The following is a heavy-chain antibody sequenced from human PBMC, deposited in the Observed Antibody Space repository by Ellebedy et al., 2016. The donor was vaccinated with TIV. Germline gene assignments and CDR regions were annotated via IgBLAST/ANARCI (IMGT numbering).Heavy chain of an antibody. V-gene: IGHV3-23*01. CDR1: GFTFSNYA. J-gene: IGHJ4*02. CDR3: AKMYSGSYSFDY. Sequence: GESLKISCAASGFTFSNYAMSWVRQAPGKGLEWVSGISVSGGSTYHADSVKGRFTISRDNSKNTLYLQMNSLRAEDTAVYYCAKMYSGSYSFDYWGQGTLVTVSS. CDR2: ISVSGGST. D-gene: IGHD1-26*01.